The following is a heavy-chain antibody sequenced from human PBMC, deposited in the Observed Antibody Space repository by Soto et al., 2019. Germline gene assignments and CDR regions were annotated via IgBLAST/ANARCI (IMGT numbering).Heavy chain of an antibody. Sequence: QLQLQESGPGLVKPSETLSLTCTVSGGSISSSSYYWGWIRQPPGKGLEWIGSIYYSGSTYYNPSLKSRVTISVDTSKNQFSLKLSSVTAADTAVYYCARHKVIAGGGFDYWGQGTLVTVSS. CDR2: IYYSGST. CDR1: GGSISSSSYY. J-gene: IGHJ4*02. CDR3: ARHKVIAGGGFDY. V-gene: IGHV4-39*01. D-gene: IGHD6-13*01.